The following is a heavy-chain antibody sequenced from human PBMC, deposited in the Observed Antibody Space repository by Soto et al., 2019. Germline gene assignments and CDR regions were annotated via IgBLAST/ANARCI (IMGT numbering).Heavy chain of an antibody. Sequence: ASVKVSCKAPGYTFTCSSMHWVRQSPGQGLEWMGIINPSGGSTSYAQKFQGRVTMTRDTSTSTVYMELSSLRSEDTAVYYCARHRPLRIAVALDPWGQGTMVTVSS. CDR2: INPSGGST. CDR1: GYTFTCSS. CDR3: ARHRPLRIAVALDP. J-gene: IGHJ3*01. D-gene: IGHD6-19*01. V-gene: IGHV1-46*03.